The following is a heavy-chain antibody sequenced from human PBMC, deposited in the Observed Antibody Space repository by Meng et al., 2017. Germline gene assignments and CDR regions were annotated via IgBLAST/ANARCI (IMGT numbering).Heavy chain of an antibody. Sequence: GKSLKISCAASGFTFSSYGMHWVRQAPGKGLEWVAVIWYDGSNKYYADSVKGRFTISRDNSKNTLYLQMNSLRAEDTAVYYCARVFTMVRGGDVAFDIWGQETMVTVSS. CDR2: IWYDGSNK. CDR1: GFTFSSYG. D-gene: IGHD3-10*01. V-gene: IGHV3-33*01. J-gene: IGHJ3*02. CDR3: ARVFTMVRGGDVAFDI.